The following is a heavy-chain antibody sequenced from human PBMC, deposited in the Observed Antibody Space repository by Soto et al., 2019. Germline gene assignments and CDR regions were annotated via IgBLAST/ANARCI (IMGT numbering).Heavy chain of an antibody. J-gene: IGHJ5*02. V-gene: IGHV1-8*01. CDR2: MKPNSGNT. Sequence: QVQLVQSGAEVKKPGASVKVSCKASGYTFTSYDINWVRQATGQGLEWMGWMKPNSGNTAYAQKCQVPATMTSNTSIRPAYMELSSLSSKDTAVYYCASGKLQYFDESIGNWFAPWGQGTLVTVSS. CDR3: ASGKLQYFDESIGNWFAP. CDR1: GYTFTSYD. D-gene: IGHD3-9*01.